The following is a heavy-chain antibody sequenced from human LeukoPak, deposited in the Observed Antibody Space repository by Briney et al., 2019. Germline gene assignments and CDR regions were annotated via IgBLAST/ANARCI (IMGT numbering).Heavy chain of an antibody. CDR1: GFTFSNYA. D-gene: IGHD6-19*01. CDR3: AKGPKWLVRAFDI. CDR2: ISGSGGTT. Sequence: GGSLRLSCATSGFTFSNYAMTWVRQAPGKGLEWVSLISGSGGTTYYADSVKGRFTISRDNSKNTLFLQMNSLRAEDTAVYYCAKGPKWLVRAFDIWGQGTMVTVSS. J-gene: IGHJ3*02. V-gene: IGHV3-23*01.